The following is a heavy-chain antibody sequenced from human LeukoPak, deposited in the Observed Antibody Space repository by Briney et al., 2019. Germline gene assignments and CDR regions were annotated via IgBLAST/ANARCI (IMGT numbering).Heavy chain of an antibody. D-gene: IGHD4-17*01. V-gene: IGHV4-39*07. CDR1: GFTFSSYG. CDR2: IYYSGST. J-gene: IGHJ4*02. CDR3: ARDSHYGDYGPFDY. Sequence: PGRSLRLSCAASGFTFSSYGMHWIRQPPGKGLEWIGSIYYSGSTYYNPSLKSRVTISVDTSKNQFSLKLSSVTAADTAVYYCARDSHYGDYGPFDYWGQGTLVTVSS.